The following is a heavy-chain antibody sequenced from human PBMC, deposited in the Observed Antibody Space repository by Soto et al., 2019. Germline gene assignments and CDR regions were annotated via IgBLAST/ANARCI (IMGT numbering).Heavy chain of an antibody. J-gene: IGHJ4*02. CDR3: AREDVTGTEIGY. CDR2: ISTYSGDT. V-gene: IGHV1-18*01. Sequence: ASVKVSCKASGYTFFTYDISWVRQAPGQGLEWMGWISTYSGDTKYAQKLQGRVTMTTDTSTSTAYMELRSLRSDDTAVYYCAREDVTGTEIGYWGQGTLVTVSS. CDR1: GYTFFTYD. D-gene: IGHD1-20*01.